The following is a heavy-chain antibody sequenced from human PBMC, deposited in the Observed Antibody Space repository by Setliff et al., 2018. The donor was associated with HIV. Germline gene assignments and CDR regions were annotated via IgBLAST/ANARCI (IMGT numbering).Heavy chain of an antibody. D-gene: IGHD2-21*02. V-gene: IGHV4-39*07. J-gene: IGHJ6*02. CDR3: SRAIVAVTASDHYYYGMDV. CDR1: GGSISSSGYY. Sequence: SETLSLTCSVSGGSISSSGYYWAWLRQPPGKGLEWIGSIYYSGNTYYNPSVKSRVTISVDTFNNQFSLRLSSVTAADTAVYYCSRAIVAVTASDHYYYGMDVWGQGTTVTVSS. CDR2: IYYSGNT.